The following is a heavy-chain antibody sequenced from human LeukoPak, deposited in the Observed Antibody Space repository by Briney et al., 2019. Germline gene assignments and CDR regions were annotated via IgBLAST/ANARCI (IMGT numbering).Heavy chain of an antibody. CDR2: ITSNTFVK. CDR1: GFNFDEYG. D-gene: IGHD6-19*01. V-gene: IGHV3-9*01. CDR3: ARDPQWLVLDYFDY. Sequence: GGSLRLSCNASGFNFDEYGMHWVRQVPGKGLEWVTGITSNTFVKAYADSVKGRFTISRDNAKNSLYLQMNSLRAEDTAVYYCARDPQWLVLDYFDYWGQGTLVTVSS. J-gene: IGHJ4*02.